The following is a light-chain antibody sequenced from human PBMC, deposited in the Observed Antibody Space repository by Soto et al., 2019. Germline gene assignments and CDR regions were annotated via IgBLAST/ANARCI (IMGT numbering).Light chain of an antibody. CDR2: EGS. J-gene: IGLJ1*01. Sequence: LTQPASVPGSPGQSITISSTGTSSDVGSYNLVSWYQQHPGKAPKLMICEGSKRPSGVSNRFSGSKSGNTASLTISGIQAEDEANYYCCSYAGSSTVYGVGTGTTVTVL. CDR1: SSDVGSYNL. V-gene: IGLV2-23*03. CDR3: CSYAGSSTVYG.